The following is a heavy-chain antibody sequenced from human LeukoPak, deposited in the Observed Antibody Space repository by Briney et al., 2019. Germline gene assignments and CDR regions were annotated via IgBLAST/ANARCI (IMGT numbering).Heavy chain of an antibody. CDR1: GYSFASYW. V-gene: IGHV5-51*01. CDR2: VYPLDSDT. J-gene: IGHJ4*02. CDR3: AKLRWPQGDRSSFDF. D-gene: IGHD6-6*01. Sequence: GESLKISCKGSGYSFASYWISWVRQMPGKGLEWMGIVYPLDSDTKYSPSFQGQVTISADKSISTAYLQWTSLQASDTAMYYCAKLRWPQGDRSSFDFWGQGTLVTVSS.